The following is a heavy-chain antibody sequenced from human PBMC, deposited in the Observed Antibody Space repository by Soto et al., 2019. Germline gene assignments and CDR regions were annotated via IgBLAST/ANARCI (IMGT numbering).Heavy chain of an antibody. Sequence: QLQLQESGSGLVKPSQTLSLTCAVSGGSISSGGYSWSWIRQPPGKGLEWIGYIYHSGSTYYNPSPRSRVTRSGDRSKNQFSLKLTSVTAADTAGYYCARGQVVAAQHWGQGTLVTVSS. D-gene: IGHD2-15*01. J-gene: IGHJ4*02. V-gene: IGHV4-30-2*01. CDR1: GGSISSGGYS. CDR3: ARGQVVAAQH. CDR2: IYHSGST.